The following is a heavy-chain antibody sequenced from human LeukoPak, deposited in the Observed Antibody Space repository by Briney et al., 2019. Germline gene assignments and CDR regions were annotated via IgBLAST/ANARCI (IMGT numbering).Heavy chain of an antibody. CDR1: GGTFSSYA. D-gene: IGHD2-15*01. Sequence: SVKVSCKASGGTFSSYAISWVRQAPGQGLEWMGGIIPIFGTANYAQKFQGRVTITADESTSTAYMELSSLRSEDTAVYYCARDRCSGGSCLFYYFDNWGQGTLVTVSS. J-gene: IGHJ4*02. V-gene: IGHV1-69*01. CDR2: IIPIFGTA. CDR3: ARDRCSGGSCLFYYFDN.